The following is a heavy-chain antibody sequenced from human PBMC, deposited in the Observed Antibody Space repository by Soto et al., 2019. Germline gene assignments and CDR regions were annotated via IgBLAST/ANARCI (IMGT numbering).Heavy chain of an antibody. CDR2: IKPDGSAT. CDR1: GFTFGSYW. D-gene: IGHD2-21*02. CDR3: ARAGYCGPGCYYYFDY. J-gene: IGHJ4*02. Sequence: EVQLVESGGGLVQPGGSLRLSCAVSGFTFGSYWMNWVRLIPGKGLEWVAYIKPDGSATYYVDSVKGRFTISRDNAKNSLYLQMNGLRVGDTSVYYCARAGYCGPGCYYYFDYWGQGTLVTVSS. V-gene: IGHV3-7*04.